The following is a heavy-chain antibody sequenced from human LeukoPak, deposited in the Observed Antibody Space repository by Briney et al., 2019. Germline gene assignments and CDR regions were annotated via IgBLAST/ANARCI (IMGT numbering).Heavy chain of an antibody. Sequence: ASVKVSCKASGYTFTSYDINWVRQATGQGLEGMGWMDHKSGNTGYAQKFQGRVTMTRNTSISTAYMELSSLRSEDTAVYYCARGGNYYDSSVNNTKGNYFDYWGQGTLVTVSS. D-gene: IGHD3-22*01. CDR3: ARGGNYYDSSVNNTKGNYFDY. CDR2: MDHKSGNT. CDR1: GYTFTSYD. J-gene: IGHJ4*02. V-gene: IGHV1-8*01.